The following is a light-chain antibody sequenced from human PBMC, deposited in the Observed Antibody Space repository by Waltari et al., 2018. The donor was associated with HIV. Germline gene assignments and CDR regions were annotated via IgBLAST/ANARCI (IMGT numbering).Light chain of an antibody. J-gene: IGKJ1*01. Sequence: DIQMTKSPRSLSASVGGTVTFTCRSSQKIGTYVNWYQHTSGRPPRLLIFTASSLQRGVSSRFSGRGSGRDFTLTINNLQPEDFATYYCEQSYDFPRTFGQGTTVE. CDR2: TAS. V-gene: IGKV1-39*01. CDR3: EQSYDFPRT. CDR1: QKIGTY.